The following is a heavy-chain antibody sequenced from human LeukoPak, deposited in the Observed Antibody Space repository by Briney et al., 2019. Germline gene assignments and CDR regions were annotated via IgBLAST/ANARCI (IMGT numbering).Heavy chain of an antibody. CDR1: GFTFSSYS. V-gene: IGHV3-48*01. CDR2: ISSSSSTI. Sequence: GGSLRLSCAASGFTFSSYSMNWVRQAPGKGLEWVSYISSSSSTIYYADSVKGRFTISRDNSKNTLYLQMNSLRAEDTAVYYCAKEPSVPSTVTNTGGGNWFDPWGQGTLVTVSS. J-gene: IGHJ5*02. D-gene: IGHD4-17*01. CDR3: AKEPSVPSTVTNTGGGNWFDP.